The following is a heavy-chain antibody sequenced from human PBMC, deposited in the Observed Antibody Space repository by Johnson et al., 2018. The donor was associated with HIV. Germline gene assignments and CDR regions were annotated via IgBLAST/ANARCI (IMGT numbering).Heavy chain of an antibody. CDR3: AREMAATNAWALDI. Sequence: VQLVESGGDLIQPGGSLRLSCAASGFTVSSNYMTWVRQAPGKGLEWVSVVYNGGSTYYADSVKGRFTISRDNSKNTLYLQMNSLRAEDTAVYYCAREMAATNAWALDIWGQGTMVTVSS. J-gene: IGHJ3*02. V-gene: IGHV3-53*01. D-gene: IGHD5-24*01. CDR1: GFTVSSNY. CDR2: VYNGGST.